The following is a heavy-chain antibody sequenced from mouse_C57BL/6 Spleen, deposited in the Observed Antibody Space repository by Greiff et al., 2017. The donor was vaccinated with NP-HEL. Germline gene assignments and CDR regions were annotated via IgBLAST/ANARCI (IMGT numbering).Heavy chain of an antibody. Sequence: QVQLQQPGAELVRPGSSVKLSCKASGYTFTSYWMDWVKQRPGQGLEWIGNIYPSDSETHYNQKFKDKATLTVDNSSSTAYMQLSSLTSEDSAVYYCARNWDYWYFDVWGTGTTVTVSS. J-gene: IGHJ1*03. CDR3: ARNWDYWYFDV. CDR1: GYTFTSYW. CDR2: IYPSDSET. V-gene: IGHV1-61*01. D-gene: IGHD4-1*01.